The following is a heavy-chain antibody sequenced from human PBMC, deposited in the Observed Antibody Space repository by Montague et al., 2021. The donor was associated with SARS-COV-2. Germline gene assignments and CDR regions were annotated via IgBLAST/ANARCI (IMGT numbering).Heavy chain of an antibody. CDR3: ARGVYSRVTFVVSPRYYFDY. J-gene: IGHJ4*02. CDR2: VSHPGSA. D-gene: IGHD4-11*01. CDR1: TEAFNGYY. V-gene: IGHV4-34*01. Sequence: SETLSLTCAVYTEAFNGYYWTWVRQPPGKGLEWIGEVSHPGSAKYNPSLKSRVTISVDTYRKQVSLRLTSVTAADTATYYCARGVYSRVTFVVSPRYYFDYWGQGTMVAVSA.